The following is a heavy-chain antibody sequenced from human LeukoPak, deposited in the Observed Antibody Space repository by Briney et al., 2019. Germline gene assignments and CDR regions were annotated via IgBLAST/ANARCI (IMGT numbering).Heavy chain of an antibody. CDR2: INPNSGAA. Sequence: ASLKVSCKASGYTFTGNYMHWVRQAPGQRLEWMGWINPNSGAANYAQKFQGRVTMARDTSISTAYMELTRLRSDDTAVYYCARLYNWNYYWGQGTLVTVSS. D-gene: IGHD1-7*01. CDR1: GYTFTGNY. CDR3: ARLYNWNYY. J-gene: IGHJ4*02. V-gene: IGHV1-2*02.